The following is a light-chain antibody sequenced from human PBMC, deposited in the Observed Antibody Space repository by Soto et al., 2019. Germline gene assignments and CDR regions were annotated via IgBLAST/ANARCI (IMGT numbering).Light chain of an antibody. Sequence: QAVLTQSPSASASLGASVKLTCTLSSGHSSYAIAWHQQQPEKCPRYLINLNSDGSHSKGDGIPDRFSGSSSGAERYLTISSLQSEDEADYYCQTWGTGIQVFGGGTKLTVL. CDR3: QTWGTGIQV. CDR2: LNSDGSH. J-gene: IGLJ3*02. V-gene: IGLV4-69*01. CDR1: SGHSSYA.